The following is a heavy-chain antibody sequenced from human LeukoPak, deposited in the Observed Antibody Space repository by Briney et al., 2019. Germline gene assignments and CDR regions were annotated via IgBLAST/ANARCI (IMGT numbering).Heavy chain of an antibody. J-gene: IGHJ4*02. CDR1: GYTFTGYS. D-gene: IGHD6-19*01. CDR2: INPNSGGT. V-gene: IGHV1-2*02. Sequence: ASVKVSCKASGYTFTGYSMHWVRQAPGQGLEWMGWINPNSGGTNYAQKLQGRVTMTTDTSTSTAYMELRSLRSDDTAVYYCARDLKMGYSSGRYSWGTGSSNDYWGQGTLVTVSS. CDR3: ARDLKMGYSSGRYSWGTGSSNDY.